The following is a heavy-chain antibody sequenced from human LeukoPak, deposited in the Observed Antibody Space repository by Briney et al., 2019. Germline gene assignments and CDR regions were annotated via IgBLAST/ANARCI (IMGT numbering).Heavy chain of an antibody. V-gene: IGHV3-15*01. D-gene: IGHD6-6*01. CDR2: IKSKTDGGTT. Sequence: PGGSLRLSCAASGFTFSNAWMSWVRQATGKGLEWVGRIKSKTDGGTTDYAAPVKGRFTISRDDSKNTLYLQMNSLKTEDTAVYYCSSSSSPYYYYYGMDVWGQGTTVTVSS. CDR3: SSSSSPYYYYYGMDV. J-gene: IGHJ6*02. CDR1: GFTFSNAW.